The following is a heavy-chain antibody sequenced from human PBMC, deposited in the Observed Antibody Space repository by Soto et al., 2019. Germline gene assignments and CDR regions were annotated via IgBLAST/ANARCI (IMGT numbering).Heavy chain of an antibody. Sequence: QVQLQQWGAGLLKPSETLSLTCAVYGGSFSGYYWSWIRQPPGKGLEWIGEINHSGSTNYNPSLKSRVTISVDTSKSQFSLKLSSVTAADTAVYYCARDGYNPVSSYYYYTMDVWGQGTTVTVSS. J-gene: IGHJ6*02. CDR2: INHSGST. CDR1: GGSFSGYY. V-gene: IGHV4-34*01. CDR3: ARDGYNPVSSYYYYTMDV. D-gene: IGHD5-12*01.